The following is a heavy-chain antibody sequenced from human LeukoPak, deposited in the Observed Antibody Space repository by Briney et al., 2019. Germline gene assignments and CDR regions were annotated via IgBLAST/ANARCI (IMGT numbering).Heavy chain of an antibody. CDR2: ISNTGRAT. CDR1: GFTFSSYS. Sequence: PGGSLRLSCVASGFTFSSYSMHWVRQAPGEGLEWLSGISNTGRATDYADSIKGRFTISRDNSKNTVFLQMNSVSAEETAEYFCAHQVPPNDEFFDHWGQGTLVTVSS. V-gene: IGHV3-23*01. CDR3: AHQVPPNDEFFDH. J-gene: IGHJ5*02.